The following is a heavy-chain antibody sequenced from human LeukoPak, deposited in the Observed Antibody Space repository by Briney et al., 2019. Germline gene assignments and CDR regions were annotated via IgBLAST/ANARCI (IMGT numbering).Heavy chain of an antibody. V-gene: IGHV3-7*01. CDR3: ARAFLERDFDY. CDR1: GFGFSNYW. D-gene: IGHD2/OR15-2a*01. CDR2: MNEDGSEK. Sequence: GGSLRLSCAASGFGFSNYWMSWVRQAPGKGLEWVANMNEDGSEKNYVDSVKGRFTISRDNAKNSLYLQMNSLRAEDTAVYYCARAFLERDFDYWGQGTLVTVSS. J-gene: IGHJ4*02.